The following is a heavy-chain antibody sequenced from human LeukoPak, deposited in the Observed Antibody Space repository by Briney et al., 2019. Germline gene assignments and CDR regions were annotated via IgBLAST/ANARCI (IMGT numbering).Heavy chain of an antibody. CDR3: AKDKGFGGFTDAFDI. CDR1: GFTFDDYA. Sequence: GXSLRLSCAASGFTFDDYAMHWVRQAPGKGLEWVSLISGDGGSTYYADSVKGRFTISRDNSKNSLYLQMNSLRTEDTALYYCAKDKGFGGFTDAFDIWGQGTMVTVSS. V-gene: IGHV3-43*02. CDR2: ISGDGGST. D-gene: IGHD3-10*01. J-gene: IGHJ3*02.